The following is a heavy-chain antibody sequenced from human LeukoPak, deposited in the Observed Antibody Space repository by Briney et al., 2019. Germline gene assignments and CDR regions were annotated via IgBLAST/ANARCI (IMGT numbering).Heavy chain of an antibody. CDR1: GFTFSSYS. J-gene: IGHJ4*02. D-gene: IGHD6-19*01. CDR2: ISSGSSYI. Sequence: KPGGSLRLSCAASGFTFSSYSMNWVRQAPGKGLEWVSSISSGSSYIYYADSVKGRFTISRDNAKNTLYLQMNSLRTEDTAVYYCARRWAVAAVDYWGQGTLVTVSS. V-gene: IGHV3-21*01. CDR3: ARRWAVAAVDY.